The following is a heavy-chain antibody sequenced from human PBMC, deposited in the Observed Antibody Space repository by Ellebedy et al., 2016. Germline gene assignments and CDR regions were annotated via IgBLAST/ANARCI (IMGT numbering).Heavy chain of an antibody. Sequence: GESLKISXAASDFTVSRNDMSWVRQPPGKGLELVSLIYGGGTSYYADSVKGRFTISRDNSKKTLYLQMSGLGAEDTAVYYCVTRHNGAFDFWGQGTMVTVSS. D-gene: IGHD1-14*01. CDR3: VTRHNGAFDF. CDR2: IYGGGTS. V-gene: IGHV3-53*01. CDR1: DFTVSRND. J-gene: IGHJ3*01.